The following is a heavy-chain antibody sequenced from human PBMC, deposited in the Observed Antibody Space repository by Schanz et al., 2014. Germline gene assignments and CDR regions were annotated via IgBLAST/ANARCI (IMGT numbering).Heavy chain of an antibody. D-gene: IGHD6-13*01. CDR3: AKELRPGTERPRGNFDY. J-gene: IGHJ4*02. CDR1: GFTFSSYW. V-gene: IGHV3-9*01. CDR2: ISWNSGSV. Sequence: EVQLVESGGGLVQPGGSLRLSCAASGFTFSSYWMSWVRQAPGKGLEWVSSISWNSGSVAYADSVKGRFTISRDNAKNSMYLEMNSLRAEDTAVYYCAKELRPGTERPRGNFDYWGQGTLVTVSS.